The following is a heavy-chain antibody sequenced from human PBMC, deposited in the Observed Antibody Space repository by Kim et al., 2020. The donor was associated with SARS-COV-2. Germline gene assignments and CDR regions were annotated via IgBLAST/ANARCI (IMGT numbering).Heavy chain of an antibody. CDR3: ARGRRYYGSGSNSPYDY. CDR1: GYTFTSYA. Sequence: ASVKVSCKASGYTFTSYAMQWVRQAPGQRLEWMGWINGGNGNTKYSQKFQGRVTITRDTSASTAYMELSSLRFVDTAVYYCARGRRYYGSGSNSPYDYWGQGTLVTVSS. J-gene: IGHJ4*02. V-gene: IGHV1-3*01. CDR2: INGGNGNT. D-gene: IGHD3-10*01.